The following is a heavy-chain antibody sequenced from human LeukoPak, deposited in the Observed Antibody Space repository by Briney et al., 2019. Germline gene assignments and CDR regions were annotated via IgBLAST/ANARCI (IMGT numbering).Heavy chain of an antibody. CDR1: EFTFSDYW. CDR2: INQDGTEK. D-gene: IGHD5-18*01. J-gene: IGHJ4*02. Sequence: PGGSLRLSCAASEFTFSDYWMSWVRQAPGKGLEWVANINQDGTEKYYVDSVKGRFTISRDNSKNSLYLLMNSLRAEDTAVYYCARDSRYGTRRFDYWGQGTLVTASS. V-gene: IGHV3-7*01. CDR3: ARDSRYGTRRFDY.